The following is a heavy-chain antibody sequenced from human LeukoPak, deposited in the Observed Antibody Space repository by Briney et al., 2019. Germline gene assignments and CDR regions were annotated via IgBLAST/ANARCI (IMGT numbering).Heavy chain of an antibody. J-gene: IGHJ4*02. CDR2: IYHSGST. CDR1: GYSISSGYY. D-gene: IGHD3-3*01. CDR3: ARGGDDFWSGYPWGYFDY. Sequence: PSETLSLTCTVSGYSISSGYYWGWSRPPPGKGREWIGIIYHSGSTYYNPSLKRRVTISGDTSKTHFSLKLSSVTAAAPAVYYCARGGDDFWSGYPWGYFDYWGQGTLVTVSS. V-gene: IGHV4-38-2*02.